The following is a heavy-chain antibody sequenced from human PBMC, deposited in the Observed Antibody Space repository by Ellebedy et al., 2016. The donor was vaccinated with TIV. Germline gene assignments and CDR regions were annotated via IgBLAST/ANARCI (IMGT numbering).Heavy chain of an antibody. CDR3: ARPGGDGNAFDI. V-gene: IGHV4-59*11. CDR2: TYYSGST. J-gene: IGHJ3*02. Sequence: MPSETLSLTCTVSGGSISIHYWSWIRQPPGKGLEWIGYTYYSGSTNYNPSPKSRVTISVDTSKNQFSLKLSSVTAADTAVYYCARPGGDGNAFDIWGQGTVVTVSS. CDR1: GGSISIHY. D-gene: IGHD2-21*01.